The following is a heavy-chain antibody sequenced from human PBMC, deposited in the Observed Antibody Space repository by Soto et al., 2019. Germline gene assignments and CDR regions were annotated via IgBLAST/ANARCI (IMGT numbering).Heavy chain of an antibody. V-gene: IGHV4-59*08. CDR1: GGSLSDYY. Sequence: ASETLSLTCTVSGGSLSDYYWSWIRQPPGKGLEWIGYIHYTGSTNYNPSLRSRVTISEDTSKNQFSLKLSSVTAADTAVYYCARRTSFSSHMDVWGKGTTVTVSS. D-gene: IGHD2-8*01. J-gene: IGHJ6*03. CDR2: IHYTGST. CDR3: ARRTSFSSHMDV.